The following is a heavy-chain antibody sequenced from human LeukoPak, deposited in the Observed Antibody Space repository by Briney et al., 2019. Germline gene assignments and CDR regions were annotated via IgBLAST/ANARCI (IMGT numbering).Heavy chain of an antibody. Sequence: GGSLRLSCAVSGFTFDDYAMHWVRQAPGKGLEWVSLISWDGGKTYYADSVQGRFTISRDNNKNSLYLQMNSLRAEDMALYYCAREKAAAFDYWGQGTLVTVSS. CDR1: GFTFDDYA. CDR2: ISWDGGKT. J-gene: IGHJ4*02. CDR3: AREKAAAFDY. V-gene: IGHV3-43D*03. D-gene: IGHD6-13*01.